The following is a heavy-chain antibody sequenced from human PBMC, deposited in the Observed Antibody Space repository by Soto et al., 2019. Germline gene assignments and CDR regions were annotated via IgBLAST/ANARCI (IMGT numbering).Heavy chain of an antibody. J-gene: IGHJ5*02. D-gene: IGHD1-1*01. CDR1: GGTFSSYA. Sequence: QVQLVQSGAEVRKPGSSVMVSCKASGGTFSSYAINWVRQAPGQGLEWMGRINPIIGKADYAQKFQGRVTITADKSTSTAYMELSSLRSEDTAVYYCARAWPNNWNDARNWFDPWGQGTLVTVSS. CDR3: ARAWPNNWNDARNWFDP. CDR2: INPIIGKA. V-gene: IGHV1-69*04.